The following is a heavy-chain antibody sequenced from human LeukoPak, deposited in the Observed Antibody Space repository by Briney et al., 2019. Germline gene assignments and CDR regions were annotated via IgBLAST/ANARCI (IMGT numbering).Heavy chain of an antibody. D-gene: IGHD3-3*01. CDR1: GYTFTSYG. Sequence: ASVKVSCTASGYTFTSYGISWVRQAPGQGLEWMGWISAYNGNTNYAQKLQGRVTMTTDTSTSTDYMELRSLRSDDTAVYYCARSPIFGASYRDYYYYGMDVWGQGTTVTVSS. CDR3: ARSPIFGASYRDYYYYGMDV. CDR2: ISAYNGNT. J-gene: IGHJ6*02. V-gene: IGHV1-18*01.